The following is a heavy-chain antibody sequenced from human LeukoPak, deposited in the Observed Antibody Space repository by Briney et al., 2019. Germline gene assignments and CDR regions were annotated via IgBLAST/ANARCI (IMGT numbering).Heavy chain of an antibody. J-gene: IGHJ6*03. CDR1: GFTFSSYS. V-gene: IGHV3-21*01. CDR3: ARDPYSGTYYEGYYYYMDV. D-gene: IGHD1-26*01. CDR2: ISSSSSYI. Sequence: GGSLRLSCAASGFTFSSYSMNWVRQAPGEGLEWVSSISSSSSYIYYADSVKGRFTISRDNAKNSLYLQMNSLRAEDTAVYYCARDPYSGTYYEGYYYYMDVWGKGTTVTVSS.